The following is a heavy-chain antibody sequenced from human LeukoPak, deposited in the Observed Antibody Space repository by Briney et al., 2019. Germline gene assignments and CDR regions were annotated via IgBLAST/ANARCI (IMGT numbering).Heavy chain of an antibody. J-gene: IGHJ5*02. Sequence: SETLSLTCTVSGGSISSSTYYWGWIRQPPGKGLEWIGSIYYSGSTYYNPSLKSRVTISVDTSKNQFSLKLSSVTAADTAVYYCARAPDTLSIAARPGATNWFDPWGQGTLVTVSS. CDR3: ARAPDTLSIAARPGATNWFDP. V-gene: IGHV4-39*07. D-gene: IGHD6-6*01. CDR2: IYYSGST. CDR1: GGSISSSTYY.